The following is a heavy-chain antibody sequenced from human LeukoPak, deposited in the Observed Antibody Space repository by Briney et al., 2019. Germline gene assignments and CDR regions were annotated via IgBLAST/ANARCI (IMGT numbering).Heavy chain of an antibody. Sequence: GRSLRLSCAASGFTFSRYAMHWVRQAPGKGLEWVAVISYDGSNKYYADSVKGRFTISRDNSKNTLYLQMNSLRAEDTAVYYCARDYYDSSGYSAHIDYWGQGTLVTVSS. V-gene: IGHV3-30-3*01. CDR2: ISYDGSNK. CDR3: ARDYYDSSGYSAHIDY. CDR1: GFTFSRYA. J-gene: IGHJ4*02. D-gene: IGHD3-22*01.